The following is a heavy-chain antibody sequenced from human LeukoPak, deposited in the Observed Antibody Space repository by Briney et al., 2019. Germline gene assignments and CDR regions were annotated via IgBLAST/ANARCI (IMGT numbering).Heavy chain of an antibody. J-gene: IGHJ4*02. CDR1: GFTFDDYG. Sequence: PGGSLRLSCAASGFTFDDYGMSWVRQAPGKGLEWVSGINWNGGSTGYADSVKGRFTISRDNAKNSLYLQMNSLRAEDTAVYYCARDSYCSGGSCYGDFDYWGQGTLVTVSS. D-gene: IGHD2-15*01. CDR3: ARDSYCSGGSCYGDFDY. CDR2: INWNGGST. V-gene: IGHV3-20*04.